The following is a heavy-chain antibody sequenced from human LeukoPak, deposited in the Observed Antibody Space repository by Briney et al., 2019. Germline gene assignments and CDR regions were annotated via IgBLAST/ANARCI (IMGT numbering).Heavy chain of an antibody. J-gene: IGHJ3*02. V-gene: IGHV4-31*03. Sequence: SETLSLTCTVSGDSLTTDDSFWSGIPQFPAEGLGWNGYIHYRGTTNYNPSLKSRLSMSIDMSKDQFSLNLTSVTAADTAIYYCARDGYINDAFDIWGQGIVVTVSS. CDR1: GDSLTTDDSF. CDR3: ARDGYINDAFDI. CDR2: IHYRGTT. D-gene: IGHD1-1*01.